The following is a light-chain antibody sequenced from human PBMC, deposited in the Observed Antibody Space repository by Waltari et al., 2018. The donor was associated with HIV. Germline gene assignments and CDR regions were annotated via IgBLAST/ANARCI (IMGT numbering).Light chain of an antibody. CDR1: SSDVGSYNL. Sequence: QSALTQPASVSGSPGQSITISCTGTSSDVGSYNLVSWYQQYPGKAPKLMIYAVNKRPSGISNRFSGSKSGNTASLTISGLQAEDEADYYCCSYAGIRRVFGTGTKVTVL. CDR3: CSYAGIRRV. CDR2: AVN. J-gene: IGLJ1*01. V-gene: IGLV2-23*02.